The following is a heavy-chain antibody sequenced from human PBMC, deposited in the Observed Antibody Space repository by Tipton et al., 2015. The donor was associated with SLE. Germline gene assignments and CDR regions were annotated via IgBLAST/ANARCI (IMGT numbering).Heavy chain of an antibody. CDR2: IYYSGST. CDR3: ARAPGLDRDYYYYYYMDV. V-gene: IGHV4-31*03. D-gene: IGHD3/OR15-3a*01. J-gene: IGHJ6*03. CDR1: GGSISTGGYY. Sequence: TLSLTCTASGGSISTGGYYWSWIRQNSGKGLEWLGYIYYSGSTYYNPSLQSRVSMSVDTSKNQFSLNLSSVTAADTAVYYCARAPGLDRDYYYYYYMDVWGKGTTVTVSS.